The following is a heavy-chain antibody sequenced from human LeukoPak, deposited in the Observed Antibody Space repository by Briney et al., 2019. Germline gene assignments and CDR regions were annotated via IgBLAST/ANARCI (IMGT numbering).Heavy chain of an antibody. CDR3: ARCSCGGSSWYRGGYYYYYGMDV. J-gene: IGHJ6*02. D-gene: IGHD6-13*01. CDR1: GGTFSSYA. CDR2: ISAYIGNS. Sequence: ASVKVSCKASGGTFSSYAISWVRQAPGQGLEWMGWISAYIGNSNYAQKLQGRVTMTTDTSTSTAYMELRSLRSDDTAVYYCARCSCGGSSWYRGGYYYYYGMDVWGQGTTVTVSS. V-gene: IGHV1-18*01.